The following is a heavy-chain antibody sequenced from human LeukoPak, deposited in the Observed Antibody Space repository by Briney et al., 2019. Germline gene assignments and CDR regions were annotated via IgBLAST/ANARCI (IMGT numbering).Heavy chain of an antibody. J-gene: IGHJ4*02. V-gene: IGHV3-23*01. CDR3: AKEMAAYGDFLNFDS. D-gene: IGHD4-17*01. Sequence: QPGGSLRLSCAASGFTFSRFAMSWVRQAPGKGLEWVSGISASGGGTYYADSVMGRFTISRDNSKNTLSLQMNSLTAEDTAVYYCAKEMAAYGDFLNFDSWGQGTLVTVSS. CDR2: ISASGGGT. CDR1: GFTFSRFA.